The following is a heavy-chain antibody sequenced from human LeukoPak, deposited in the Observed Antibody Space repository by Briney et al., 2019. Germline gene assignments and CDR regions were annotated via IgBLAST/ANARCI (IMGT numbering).Heavy chain of an antibody. CDR1: GFTFSTYA. J-gene: IGHJ1*01. Sequence: GGSLRLSCAASGFTFSTYAMSWVRQAPGKGLEWVSVISGSGGTTYYADSVKGRFTISRDNSKNTLYLQMNSLRAEDTAVYYCAKDIWCGSTTCKEYFQYWGQGTLVTVSS. D-gene: IGHD2-2*01. CDR3: AKDIWCGSTTCKEYFQY. V-gene: IGHV3-23*01. CDR2: ISGSGGTT.